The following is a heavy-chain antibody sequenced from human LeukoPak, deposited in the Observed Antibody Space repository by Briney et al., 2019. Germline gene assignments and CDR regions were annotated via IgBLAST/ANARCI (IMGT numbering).Heavy chain of an antibody. Sequence: PGGSLRLSCAASGFTFSSYWMSWVRQAPGKGLEWVANIKQDGSEKYYVDSVKGRFTISRDNAKNSLYLQMNSLRAEDTAVYYCARVGYDYVWGTQARAPGAFDIWGQGTMVTVSS. CDR2: IKQDGSEK. V-gene: IGHV3-7*01. D-gene: IGHD3-16*01. J-gene: IGHJ3*02. CDR3: ARVGYDYVWGTQARAPGAFDI. CDR1: GFTFSSYW.